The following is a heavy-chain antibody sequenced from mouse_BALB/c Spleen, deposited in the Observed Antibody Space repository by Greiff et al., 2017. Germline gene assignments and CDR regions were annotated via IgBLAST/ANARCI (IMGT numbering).Heavy chain of an antibody. CDR1: GFTFSDYY. CDR3: ARKFITTATRAMDY. D-gene: IGHD1-2*01. CDR2: ISDGGSYT. J-gene: IGHJ4*01. V-gene: IGHV5-4*02. Sequence: EVMLVESGGGLVKPGGSLKLSCAASGFTFSDYYMYWVRQTPEKRLEWVATISDGGSYTYYPDSVKGRFTISRDNAKNNLYLQMSSLKSEDTAMYYCARKFITTATRAMDYWGQGTSVTVSS.